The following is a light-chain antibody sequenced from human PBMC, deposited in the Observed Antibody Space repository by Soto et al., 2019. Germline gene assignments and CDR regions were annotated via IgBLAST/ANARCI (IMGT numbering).Light chain of an antibody. CDR1: QNISDS. Sequence: DIQMTQSPSTLSTSMGDRVTITFRASQNISDSLAWYQQKPGKAPFLLISDASNLERGVPSRFSGSGSGTEFTLTISSMQPDDFATYYCQQYNSYWTFGQGTKVDIK. J-gene: IGKJ1*01. V-gene: IGKV1-5*01. CDR2: DAS. CDR3: QQYNSYWT.